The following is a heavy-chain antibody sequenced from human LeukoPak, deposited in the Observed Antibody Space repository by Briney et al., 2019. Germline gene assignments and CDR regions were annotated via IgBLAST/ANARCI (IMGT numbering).Heavy chain of an antibody. Sequence: QSGGSLRLSCAASGFTFSSYGMHWVRQAPGKGLEWVVFIRYDGSNKYYADSVKGRFTISRDNSKNTLYLQMNSLRAEDTAVYYCAKDPRDIVVVPAANDYYYYMDVWGKGTTVTVSS. D-gene: IGHD2-2*01. J-gene: IGHJ6*03. CDR2: IRYDGSNK. CDR3: AKDPRDIVVVPAANDYYYYMDV. CDR1: GFTFSSYG. V-gene: IGHV3-30*02.